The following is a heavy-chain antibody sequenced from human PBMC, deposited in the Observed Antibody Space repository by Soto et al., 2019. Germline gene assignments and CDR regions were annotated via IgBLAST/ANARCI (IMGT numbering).Heavy chain of an antibody. CDR1: GFTFSSYS. D-gene: IGHD4-17*01. J-gene: IGHJ4*02. Sequence: EVQLVESGGGLVQPGGSLRLSCAASGFTFSSYSMNWVRQAPGKGLEWVSYISSSSSTIYYADSVKGRFTISRDNAKNSLYLQMNSLRAEDTAVYYCARAVTPIDYRGQGTLVTVSS. V-gene: IGHV3-48*01. CDR3: ARAVTPIDY. CDR2: ISSSSSTI.